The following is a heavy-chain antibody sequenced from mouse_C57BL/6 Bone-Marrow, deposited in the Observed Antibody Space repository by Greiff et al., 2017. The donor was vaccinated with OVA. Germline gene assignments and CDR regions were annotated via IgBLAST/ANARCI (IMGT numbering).Heavy chain of an antibody. D-gene: IGHD2-3*01. J-gene: IGHJ3*01. Sequence: DVQLQQSGPELVKPGASVKISCKASGYTFTDYYMNWVKQSHGKSLEWIGDINPNNGGTSYNQKFKGKATLTVDKSSSTAYMELRSLTSEDSAVYYCARDGYYWFAYWGQGTLVTVSA. CDR3: ARDGYYWFAY. CDR1: GYTFTDYY. CDR2: INPNNGGT. V-gene: IGHV1-26*01.